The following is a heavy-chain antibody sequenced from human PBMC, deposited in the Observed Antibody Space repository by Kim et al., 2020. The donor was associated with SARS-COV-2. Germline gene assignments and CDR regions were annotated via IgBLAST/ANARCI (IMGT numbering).Heavy chain of an antibody. V-gene: IGHV3-30*18. Sequence: GGSLRLSCAASGFTFSSYGMHWVRQAPGKGLEWVAVISYDGSNKYYADSVKGRFTISRDNSKNTLYLQMNSLRAEDTAVYYCAKDDTSQWDPFVGPSVVPAAIAYWGQGTLVTVSS. J-gene: IGHJ4*02. CDR2: ISYDGSNK. CDR3: AKDDTSQWDPFVGPSVVPAAIAY. D-gene: IGHD2-2*02. CDR1: GFTFSSYG.